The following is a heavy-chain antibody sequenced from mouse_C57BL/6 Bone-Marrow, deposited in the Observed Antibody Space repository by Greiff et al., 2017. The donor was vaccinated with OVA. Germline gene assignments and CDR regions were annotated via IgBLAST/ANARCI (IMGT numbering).Heavy chain of an antibody. CDR2: ISYDGSN. Sequence: ESGPGLVEPSQSLSLTCSVTGYSITSGYYWNWIRQFPGNKLEWMGYISYDGSNNYNPSLKNRISITRDTSKNQFFLKLNSVTTEDTATYYCARPYYYASMDYWGQGTSVTVSS. CDR1: GYSITSGYY. CDR3: ARPYYYASMDY. J-gene: IGHJ4*01. D-gene: IGHD1-1*01. V-gene: IGHV3-6*01.